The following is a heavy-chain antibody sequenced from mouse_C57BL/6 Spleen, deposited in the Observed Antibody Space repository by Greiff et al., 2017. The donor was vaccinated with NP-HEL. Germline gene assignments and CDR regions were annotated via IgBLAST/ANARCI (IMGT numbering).Heavy chain of an antibody. D-gene: IGHD1-1*01. Sequence: VQLQQPGAELVKPGASVKLSCKASGYTFTSYWMHWVKQRPGQGLEWIGMIHPNSGSTNYNEKFKSKATLTVDKSSSTAYMQLSSLTSEDSAVYYCARGPFYYGSSLDYWGQGTTLTVSS. CDR2: IHPNSGST. J-gene: IGHJ2*01. CDR1: GYTFTSYW. CDR3: ARGPFYYGSSLDY. V-gene: IGHV1-64*01.